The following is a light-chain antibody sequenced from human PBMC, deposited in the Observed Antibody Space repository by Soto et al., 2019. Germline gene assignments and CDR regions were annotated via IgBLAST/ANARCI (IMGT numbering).Light chain of an antibody. CDR2: ATS. CDR1: QAIHSY. Sequence: DIQMTQSPSSLSASVGDRVTITCRASQAIHSYLNWYQQKPGKAPNLLIFATSTLQGGVPSRFSGSGSGTDFTVTISSLQPEDFANYYCQQRETFGPGTKVDIK. J-gene: IGKJ3*01. V-gene: IGKV1-39*01. CDR3: QQRET.